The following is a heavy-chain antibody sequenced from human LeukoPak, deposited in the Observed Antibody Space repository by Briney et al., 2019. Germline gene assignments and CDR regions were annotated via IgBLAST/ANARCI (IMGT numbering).Heavy chain of an antibody. CDR2: IYGGGDA. J-gene: IGHJ5*02. D-gene: IGHD6-19*01. CDR3: ARVQFQWFDP. CDR1: GFTFSITY. V-gene: IGHV3-66*01. Sequence: GESLRLSCSAAGFTFSITYMAWVRRVAGKGLEWVSVIYGGGDAYYADSVKGRLTIARDNSKKTLSLQLNNLRVDDTAVYYCARVQFQWFDPWGPGTPVTVSS.